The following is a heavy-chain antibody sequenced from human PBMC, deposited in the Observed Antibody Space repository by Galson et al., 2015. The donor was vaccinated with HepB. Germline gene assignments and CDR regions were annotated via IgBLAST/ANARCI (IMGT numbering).Heavy chain of an antibody. Sequence: ALSLTCTVSGGSISSGGYYWSWIRQHPGKGLEWIGYIYYSGSTYYNPSLKSRVTISVDTSKNQFSLKLSSVTAADTAVYYCARARKLTRQGYYMDVWGKGTTVTVSS. J-gene: IGHJ6*03. CDR2: IYYSGST. CDR3: ARARKLTRQGYYMDV. V-gene: IGHV4-31*03. D-gene: IGHD1-14*01. CDR1: GGSISSGGYY.